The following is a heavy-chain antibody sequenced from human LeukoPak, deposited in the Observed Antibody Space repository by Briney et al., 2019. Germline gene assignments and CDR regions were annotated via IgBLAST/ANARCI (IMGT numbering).Heavy chain of an antibody. V-gene: IGHV3-74*01. D-gene: IGHD3-10*01. CDR2: INHDGSST. Sequence: GGSLRLSCAASGFTFSSYTMNWVRQAPGKGLVWVSRINHDGSSTNYADSVKGRFTISRDNAKNTLYLQMNSLRDEDTAVYYCARESGYHGSGFDPWGQGTLVTVSS. CDR1: GFTFSSYT. J-gene: IGHJ5*02. CDR3: ARESGYHGSGFDP.